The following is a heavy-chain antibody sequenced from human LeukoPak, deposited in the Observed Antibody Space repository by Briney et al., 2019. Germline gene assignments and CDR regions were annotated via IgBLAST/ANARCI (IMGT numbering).Heavy chain of an antibody. D-gene: IGHD5-18*01. CDR1: GFMFSKYW. CDR2: INIDGTSR. V-gene: IGHV3-74*01. Sequence: GGSLRLSCAASGFMFSKYWMHGVRQAPGKGRVWVSNINIDGTSRNYADSVKGRFSISRDNAKNTLYLQMNGLRAEDTDGYYCALFSQPFAWGQGSLVTVSS. CDR3: ALFSQPFA. J-gene: IGHJ5*02.